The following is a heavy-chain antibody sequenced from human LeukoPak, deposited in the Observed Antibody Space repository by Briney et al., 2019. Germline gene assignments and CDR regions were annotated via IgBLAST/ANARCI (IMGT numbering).Heavy chain of an antibody. J-gene: IGHJ4*02. CDR3: ARLLDGYNYGDY. D-gene: IGHD5-24*01. V-gene: IGHV4-39*01. CDR1: GVSISSSSYY. CDR2: IYYSGST. Sequence: SETLSLTCTVSGVSISSSSYYWGWIRQPPGKGLEWIGSIYYSGSTYYNPSLESRVTISVDTSKNQFSLKLSSVTAADTAVYYCARLLDGYNYGDYWGQGTLVTVSS.